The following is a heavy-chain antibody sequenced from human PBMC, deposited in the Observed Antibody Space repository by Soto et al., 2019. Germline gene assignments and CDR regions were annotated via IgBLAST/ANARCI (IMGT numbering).Heavy chain of an antibody. V-gene: IGHV1-3*01. CDR1: GYTFTSYA. J-gene: IGHJ6*02. CDR2: INAGNGNT. CDR3: ARAFPDIVVVPAAPTPYYYYYGMDV. Sequence: QVQLVQSGAEVKKPGASVKVSCKASGYTFTSYAMHWVRQAPGQRLEWMGWINAGNGNTKYSQKFQGRVTITRDTTASPAYMELSSLRSEETAVYYCARAFPDIVVVPAAPTPYYYYYGMDVWGQGTTVTVSS. D-gene: IGHD2-2*01.